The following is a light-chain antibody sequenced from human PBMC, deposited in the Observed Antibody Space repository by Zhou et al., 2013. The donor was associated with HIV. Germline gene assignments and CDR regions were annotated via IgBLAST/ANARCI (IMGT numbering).Light chain of an antibody. CDR3: QHYDSYSQT. CDR1: LSISSR. Sequence: DIQMTQSPSTLSASVGDRVTITCRASLSISSRLAWYQQKPGKAPKLLIYKASTLQGGVSSRFSGSGSGTEFTLTISSLQPDDFATYYCQHYDSYSQTFGQGTKV. J-gene: IGKJ1*01. CDR2: KAS. V-gene: IGKV1-5*03.